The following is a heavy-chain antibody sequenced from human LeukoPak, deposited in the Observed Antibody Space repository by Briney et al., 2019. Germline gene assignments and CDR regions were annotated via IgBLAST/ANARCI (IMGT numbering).Heavy chain of an antibody. J-gene: IGHJ4*02. D-gene: IGHD3-3*01. CDR1: GFTFNSYS. CDR2: ISGSRSYI. V-gene: IGHV3-21*01. CDR3: ARDAGGEDFWSGYYTGYFDY. Sequence: PGGSLRLSCAASGFTFNSYSMNWVRQAPGKGLEWVSSISGSRSYIYYADSVKGRFTISRDNAKNSLYSQMNSLRAEDDTAVYYCARDAGGEDFWSGYYTGYFDYWGQGTLVTVSS.